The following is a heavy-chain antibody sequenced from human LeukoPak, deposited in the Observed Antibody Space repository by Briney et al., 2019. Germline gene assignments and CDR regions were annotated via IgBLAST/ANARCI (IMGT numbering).Heavy chain of an antibody. V-gene: IGHV1-2*02. CDR2: INPNSGGT. CDR1: GYTFTGYY. Sequence: ASVKVSCKASGYTFTGYYMHWVRQAPGQGLEWMGWINPNSGGTNYAQKFQGRVTMTRDTSISTAYMELSRLRSDDTAVYYCARAWSPEYYYDSRGYDDAFDIWGQGTMVTVSS. D-gene: IGHD3-22*01. J-gene: IGHJ3*02. CDR3: ARAWSPEYYYDSRGYDDAFDI.